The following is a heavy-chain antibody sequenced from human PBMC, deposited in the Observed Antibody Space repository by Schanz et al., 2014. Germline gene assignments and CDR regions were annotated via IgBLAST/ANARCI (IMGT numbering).Heavy chain of an antibody. CDR2: ISSSSSYI. CDR3: ARDLISSGWYG. D-gene: IGHD6-19*01. J-gene: IGHJ4*02. CDR1: GFNFNTYA. V-gene: IGHV3-21*01. Sequence: AQLVESGGGVVQPGRSLRLSCAASGFNFNTYAMSWVRQAPGKGLEWVSSISSSSSYISYADSVKGRFTISRDNAKNSLYLQMNSLRAEDTAVYYCARDLISSGWYGWGQGTLVTVSS.